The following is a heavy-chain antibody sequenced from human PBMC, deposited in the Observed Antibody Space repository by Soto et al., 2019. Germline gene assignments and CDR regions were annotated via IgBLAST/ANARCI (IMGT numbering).Heavy chain of an antibody. CDR2: ISGGGSIT. CDR3: ATRPLLPGAP. V-gene: IGHV3-23*01. J-gene: IGHJ3*01. Sequence: GGSLRLSCAASGFTFTNYAMTWVRQAPGKGLEWVSTISGGGSITYYADSLKGRFTISRDNSKNTLYLQINSLRAEDTAVYYCATRPLLPGAPWGQGTMVTVSS. CDR1: GFTFTNYA. D-gene: IGHD3-22*01.